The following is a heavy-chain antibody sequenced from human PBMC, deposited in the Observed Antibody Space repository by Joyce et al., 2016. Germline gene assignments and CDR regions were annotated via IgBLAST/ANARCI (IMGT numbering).Heavy chain of an antibody. CDR1: RFTFSNYW. CDR2: IKQDSTKR. V-gene: IGHV3-7*05. J-gene: IGHJ4*02. CDR3: VRGTHTPGIDY. Sequence: EVQLVESGGGLVQPGGSLRLSCAASRFTFSNYWMNWVRQAPGKGLEWVANIKQDSTKRTYVDSVRGRFTISRDNAENSLYLQMNSLRPDDAAVYYCVRGTHTPGIDYWGQGTLVTVSS. D-gene: IGHD1-14*01.